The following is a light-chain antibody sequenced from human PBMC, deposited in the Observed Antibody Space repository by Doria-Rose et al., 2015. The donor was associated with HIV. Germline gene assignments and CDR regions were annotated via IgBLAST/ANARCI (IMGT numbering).Light chain of an antibody. CDR1: QDINNC. CDR2: GAS. Sequence: DLPVTQSPSSLSASVGDIVTISCQASQDINNCLNWYQQKPGKAPKLLIYGASILETGVPSRFSGSGSVTDFNFTVSSLQPEDIATYYCQQYENLPLTFGGGTKIEI. CDR3: QQYENLPLT. J-gene: IGKJ4*01. V-gene: IGKV1-33*01.